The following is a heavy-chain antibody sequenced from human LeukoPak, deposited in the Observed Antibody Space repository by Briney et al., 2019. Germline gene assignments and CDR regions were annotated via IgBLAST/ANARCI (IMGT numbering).Heavy chain of an antibody. CDR3: ARGGNDFWSGYRRGYMDV. D-gene: IGHD3-3*01. CDR1: GFTFSTYW. J-gene: IGHJ6*03. Sequence: GGSLRLSCAASGFTFSTYWMHWVRQAPGKGLVWVSRIKSDGSGTSYADSVKGRFTISRDNAKNTLHLHMNSLRAEDTAVYYCARGGNDFWSGYRRGYMDVWGKGTTVTVSS. CDR2: IKSDGSGT. V-gene: IGHV3-74*01.